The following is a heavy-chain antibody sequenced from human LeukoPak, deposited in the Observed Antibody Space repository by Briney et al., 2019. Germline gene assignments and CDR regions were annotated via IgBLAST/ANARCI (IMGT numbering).Heavy chain of an antibody. CDR3: ARDPSLGNTRYSSSWYGRYYFDY. J-gene: IGHJ4*02. V-gene: IGHV4-34*01. CDR1: GGSFSGYY. D-gene: IGHD6-13*01. Sequence: SETLSLTCAVYGGSFSGYYWSWIRQPPGKGLEWIGEINHSGSTNYNPSLESRVTISVDTSKNQFSLKLSSVTAADTAVYYCARDPSLGNTRYSSSWYGRYYFDYWGQGTLVTVSS. CDR2: INHSGST.